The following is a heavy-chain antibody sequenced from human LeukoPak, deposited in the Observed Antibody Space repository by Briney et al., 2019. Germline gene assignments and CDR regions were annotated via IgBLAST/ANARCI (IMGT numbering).Heavy chain of an antibody. Sequence: GESLRISCKGSGYSFTSYWISWVRQMPGKGLEWMGKIDPSDSYTNYSPSFQGHVTISADKSIGTAYLQWSSLKASDTAMYYCARKYGSGSPFDYWGQGTLVTVSA. D-gene: IGHD3-10*01. CDR3: ARKYGSGSPFDY. CDR1: GYSFTSYW. J-gene: IGHJ4*02. CDR2: IDPSDSYT. V-gene: IGHV5-10-1*01.